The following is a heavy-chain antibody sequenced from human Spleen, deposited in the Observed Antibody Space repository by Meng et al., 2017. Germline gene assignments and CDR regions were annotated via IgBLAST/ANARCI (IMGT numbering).Heavy chain of an antibody. J-gene: IGHJ4*02. V-gene: IGHV3-21*01. CDR1: GFTFSSSA. Sequence: GESLKISCAVSGFTFSSSAMSWVRQAPGKGLEWVSSISISGETTRYADSVKGRFTISRDNAKNSLYLQMNSLRAEDTALYYCARDNENYYDSSGYYYIDYWGQGTLVTVSS. D-gene: IGHD3-22*01. CDR3: ARDNENYYDSSGYYYIDY. CDR2: ISISGETT.